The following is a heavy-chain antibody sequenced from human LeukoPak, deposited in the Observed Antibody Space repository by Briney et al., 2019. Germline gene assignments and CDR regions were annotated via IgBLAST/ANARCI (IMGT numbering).Heavy chain of an antibody. CDR3: ARDRPEYSSSWYDSHYFDY. V-gene: IGHV3-48*01. J-gene: IGHJ4*02. D-gene: IGHD6-13*01. Sequence: PGGSLRLSCAASGFTFSSYTMNWVRQAPGKGLEWVSYITSSSSTIYYADSVKGRFTISRDNAKNSLYLQMNSLRAEDTAVYYCARDRPEYSSSWYDSHYFDYWGQGTLVTVSS. CDR2: ITSSSSTI. CDR1: GFTFSSYT.